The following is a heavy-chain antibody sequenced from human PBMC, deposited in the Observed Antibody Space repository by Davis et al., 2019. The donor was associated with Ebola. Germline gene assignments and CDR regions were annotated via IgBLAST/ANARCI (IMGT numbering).Heavy chain of an antibody. Sequence: GSLRLSCDVYGGSFSGYNWSWIRHPPGKGLERIGEINHSGSTNYNPSLKCPVTKSVETSKNQFSLKLSSVTAADTAAYYCARGFSSGWGSYREKDYWGQGTLVTVSS. D-gene: IGHD3-16*02. CDR1: GGSFSGYN. CDR2: INHSGST. CDR3: ARGFSSGWGSYREKDY. J-gene: IGHJ4*02. V-gene: IGHV4-34*01.